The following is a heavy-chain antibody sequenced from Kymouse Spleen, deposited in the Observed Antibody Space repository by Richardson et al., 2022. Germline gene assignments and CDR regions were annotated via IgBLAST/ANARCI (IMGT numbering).Heavy chain of an antibody. D-gene: IGHD1-20*01,IGHD1-7*01. V-gene: IGHV3-30*18. CDR3: AKDHADNWNYWYFDL. J-gene: IGHJ2*01. CDR2: ISYDGSNK. Sequence: QVQLVESGGGVVQPGRSLRLSCAASGFTFSSYGMHWVRQAPGKGLEWVAVISYDGSNKYYADSVKGRFTISRDNSKNTLYLQMNSLRAEDTAVYYCAKDHADNWNYWYFDLWGRGTLVTVSS. CDR1: GFTFSSYG.